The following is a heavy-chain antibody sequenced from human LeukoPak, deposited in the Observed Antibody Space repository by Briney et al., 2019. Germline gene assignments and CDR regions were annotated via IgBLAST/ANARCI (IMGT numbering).Heavy chain of an antibody. CDR3: ARGLLSSSYHDAFDI. CDR1: GGSISSSSYY. Sequence: NPSETLSLTCTVSGGSISSSSYYWGWIRQPPGKGLEWIGSIYYSGSTYYNPSLKSRVTISVDTSKNQFSLKLSSVTAADTAVYYCARGLLSSSYHDAFDIWGQGTMVTVSS. V-gene: IGHV4-39*01. D-gene: IGHD6-6*01. CDR2: IYYSGST. J-gene: IGHJ3*02.